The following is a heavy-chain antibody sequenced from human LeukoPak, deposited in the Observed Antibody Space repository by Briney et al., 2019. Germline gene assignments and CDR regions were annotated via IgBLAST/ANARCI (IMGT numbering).Heavy chain of an antibody. CDR3: AKGPYYDFWSGGDY. D-gene: IGHD3-3*01. Sequence: GGSLRLSCAASGFTFSSYAMNWVRQAPGKGLKWVSAISGSGGSTYYADSAKGRFTISRDNSKNTLYLQMNSLRAEDTAVYYCAKGPYYDFWSGGDYWGQGTLVTVSS. V-gene: IGHV3-23*01. J-gene: IGHJ4*02. CDR1: GFTFSSYA. CDR2: ISGSGGST.